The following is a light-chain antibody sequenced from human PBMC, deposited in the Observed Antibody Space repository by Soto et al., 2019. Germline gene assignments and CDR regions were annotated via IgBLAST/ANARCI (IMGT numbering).Light chain of an antibody. J-gene: IGLJ2*01. CDR2: KDS. CDR3: YSAADTSVV. CDR1: VLAKKY. V-gene: IGLV3-27*01. Sequence: SYELTQPSSVSVSPGQTARITCSGDVLAKKYARWFQQKPGQAPVLVIYKDSERPSGIPERFSGSSSGTTVTLTISGAQVVDEADYYCYSAADTSVVFGGGTKLTVL.